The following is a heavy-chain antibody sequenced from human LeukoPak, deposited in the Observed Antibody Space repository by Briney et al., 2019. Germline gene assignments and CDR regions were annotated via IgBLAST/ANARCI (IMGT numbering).Heavy chain of an antibody. J-gene: IGHJ6*04. CDR3: ARVVKVVPAAGGMDV. CDR1: GGSISSGGYY. Sequence: SETLSLICTASGGSISSGGYYWSWIRQPPGKGLEWIGEINHSGSTNYNPSLKSRVTISVDTSKNQFSLKLSSVTAADTAVYYCARVVKVVPAAGGMDVWGKGTTVTVSS. CDR2: INHSGST. V-gene: IGHV4-39*07. D-gene: IGHD2-2*01.